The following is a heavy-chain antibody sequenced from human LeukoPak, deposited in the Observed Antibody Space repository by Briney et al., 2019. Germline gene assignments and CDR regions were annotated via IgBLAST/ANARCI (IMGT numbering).Heavy chain of an antibody. J-gene: IGHJ4*02. V-gene: IGHV4-34*01. CDR2: INHSGST. Sequence: PSETLSLTCAVYGGSFSGYYWSWIRQPPGKGLEWIGEINHSGSTNYNPSLKSRVTISVDTSKNQFSLKLSSVTAADTAVYYCARGTTNSWSGYYTGDYFDYWGQGTLVTVSS. CDR1: GGSFSGYY. CDR3: ARGTTNSWSGYYTGDYFDY. D-gene: IGHD3-3*01.